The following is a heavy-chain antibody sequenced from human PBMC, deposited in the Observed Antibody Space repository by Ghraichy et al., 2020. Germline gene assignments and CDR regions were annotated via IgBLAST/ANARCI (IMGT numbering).Heavy chain of an antibody. CDR2: FDPEDGET. CDR1: GYTLTELS. J-gene: IGHJ4*02. Sequence: ASVKVSCKVSGYTLTELSMHWVRQAPGKGLEWMGGFDPEDGETIYAQKFQGRVTMTEDTSTDTAYMELSSLRSEDTAVYYCANTHRYGGNFDYWGQGTLVTVSS. D-gene: IGHD4-23*01. CDR3: ANTHRYGGNFDY. V-gene: IGHV1-24*01.